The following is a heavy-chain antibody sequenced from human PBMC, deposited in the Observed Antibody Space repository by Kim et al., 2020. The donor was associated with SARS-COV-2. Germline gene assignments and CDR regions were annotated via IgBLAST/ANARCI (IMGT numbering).Heavy chain of an antibody. V-gene: IGHV1-46*01. D-gene: IGHD3-22*01. CDR2: INPSGGST. J-gene: IGHJ6*02. CDR1: GYTFTSYY. Sequence: ASVKVSCKASGYTFTSYYMHWVRQAPGQGLEWMGIINPSGGSTSYAQKFQGRVTMTRDTSTSTVYMELSSLRSEDTAVYYCARVGYYDSSGYYLSYYYYGMDVWGQGTTVTVSS. CDR3: ARVGYYDSSGYYLSYYYYGMDV.